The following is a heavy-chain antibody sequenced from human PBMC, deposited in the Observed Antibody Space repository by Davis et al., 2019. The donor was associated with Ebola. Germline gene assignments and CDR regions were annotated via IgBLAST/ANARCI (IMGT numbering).Heavy chain of an antibody. CDR3: ARDPLYCSSTSCSTSGFDI. CDR2: IYHSGST. D-gene: IGHD2-2*01. J-gene: IGHJ3*02. V-gene: IGHV4-30-2*01. Sequence: SETLSLTCAVSGGSISSGGYSWSWIRQPPGKGLEWIGYIYHSGSTYYNPSLKSRVTISVDRSKNQFSLKLSPVTAADTAVYYCARDPLYCSSTSCSTSGFDIWGQGTMVTVSS. CDR1: GGSISSGGYS.